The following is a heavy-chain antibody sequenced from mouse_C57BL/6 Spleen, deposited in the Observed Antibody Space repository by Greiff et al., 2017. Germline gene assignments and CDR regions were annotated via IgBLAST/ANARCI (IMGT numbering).Heavy chain of an antibody. D-gene: IGHD4-1*01. J-gene: IGHJ4*01. CDR1: GFTFSNYW. CDR3: TRVGRGRLDYAMDY. V-gene: IGHV6-3*01. Sequence: EVKVEESGGGLVQPGGSMKLSCVASGFTFSNYWMNWVRQSPEKGLEWVAQIRLKSDNYATHYAESVKGRFTISRDDSKSSVYLQMNNLRAEDTGIYYCTRVGRGRLDYAMDYWGQGTSVTVSS. CDR2: IRLKSDNYAT.